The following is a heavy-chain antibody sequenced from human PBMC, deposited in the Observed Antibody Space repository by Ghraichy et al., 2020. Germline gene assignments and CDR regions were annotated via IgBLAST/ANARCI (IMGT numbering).Heavy chain of an antibody. CDR2: ISSSSSYI. V-gene: IGHV3-21*01. Sequence: GGSLRLSCAASGFTFSSYRMNWVRQAPGKGLEWGSLISSSSSYIEYADSVKGRFTISRDNAKNSLYLQMNSLRAEDTAVYYCARDPGYCSGGRCYLEQFDYWGQGTLVTVSS. CDR1: GFTFSSYR. J-gene: IGHJ4*02. CDR3: ARDPGYCSGGRCYLEQFDY. D-gene: IGHD2-15*01.